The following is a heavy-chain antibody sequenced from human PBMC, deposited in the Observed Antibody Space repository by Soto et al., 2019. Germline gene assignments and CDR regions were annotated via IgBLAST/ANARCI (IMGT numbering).Heavy chain of an antibody. CDR3: AKVRRDGYKGGMDV. D-gene: IGHD5-12*01. Sequence: EVQLLESGGGLVQPGGSLRLSCAASGFTFSSYAMSWVRQAPGKGLEWVSAISGSGGSTYYADSGKGRFTISRDNSKNTLYLQMNSLIAEDTAVYYCAKVRRDGYKGGMDVWGQGTTVTVSS. CDR2: ISGSGGST. CDR1: GFTFSSYA. V-gene: IGHV3-23*01. J-gene: IGHJ6*02.